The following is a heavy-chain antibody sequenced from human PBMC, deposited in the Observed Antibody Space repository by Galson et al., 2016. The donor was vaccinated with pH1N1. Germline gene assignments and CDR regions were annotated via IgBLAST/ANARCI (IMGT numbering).Heavy chain of an antibody. V-gene: IGHV2-5*01. CDR1: GFSLSTSGVG. J-gene: IGHJ5*02. D-gene: IGHD4-17*01. Sequence: PALVKPTQTLTLTCTFSGFSLSTSGVGVGWIRQPPGKALEWLALIYWNDEKRYNPSLKSRLTITKDTSKNQVVLTITNMDPVDTATYYCAHSLYGDYVGWFDPWGQGTLVTVSS. CDR2: IYWNDEK. CDR3: AHSLYGDYVGWFDP.